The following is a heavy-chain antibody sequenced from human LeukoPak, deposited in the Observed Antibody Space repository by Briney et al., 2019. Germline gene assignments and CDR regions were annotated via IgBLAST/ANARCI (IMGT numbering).Heavy chain of an antibody. J-gene: IGHJ4*02. CDR2: INHSGST. Sequence: TLSLTCAVYGGSFSGYYWSWIRQPPGKGLEWIGEINHSGSTNYNPSLKSRVTISVDTSKNQFSLKLSSVTAADTAVYYCARGRKWLRLFDYWGQGTLVTVSS. V-gene: IGHV4-34*01. D-gene: IGHD5-12*01. CDR1: GGSFSGYY. CDR3: ARGRKWLRLFDY.